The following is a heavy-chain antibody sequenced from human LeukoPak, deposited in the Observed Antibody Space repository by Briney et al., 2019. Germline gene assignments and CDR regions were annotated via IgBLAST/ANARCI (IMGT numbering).Heavy chain of an antibody. Sequence: GGSLRLSCAASGFTVSSNYMSWVRQAPGKGLEWVSVISGSGGTTYYADSVKGRFTIPRDSSKNTLYLQMNSLRAEDTAVYYCAKVSGGGLYYDGMDVWGQGTTVTVSS. CDR3: AKVSGGGLYYDGMDV. CDR1: GFTVSSNY. D-gene: IGHD1-14*01. CDR2: ISGSGGTT. V-gene: IGHV3-23*01. J-gene: IGHJ6*02.